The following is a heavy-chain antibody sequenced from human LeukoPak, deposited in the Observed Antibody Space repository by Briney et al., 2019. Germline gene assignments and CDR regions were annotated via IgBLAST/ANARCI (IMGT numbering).Heavy chain of an antibody. Sequence: GRSLRLSCAGSGFTFGGYGMHWFRQTRGKGLEWVAVIAYDGSRAFYADSVKGRFTISRDNSKNTMSVQMDDLRAEDTAVYYCTRYNNDHFDYWGQGTLVTVSS. V-gene: IGHV3-33*01. D-gene: IGHD1-14*01. J-gene: IGHJ4*02. CDR1: GFTFGGYG. CDR3: TRYNNDHFDY. CDR2: IAYDGSRA.